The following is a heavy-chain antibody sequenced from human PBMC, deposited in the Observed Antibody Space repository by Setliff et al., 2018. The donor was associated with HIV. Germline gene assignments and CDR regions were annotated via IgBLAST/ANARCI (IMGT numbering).Heavy chain of an antibody. Sequence: SETLSLTCTVSRGSITSGDYYWSWIRQPPGKGLEWIGWIYYSGNTRYNPSLKSRVTISLDTSKNRFSLQLTSVTAADTAVYYCARHRDGGTYPLDYWGQGTLVTV. V-gene: IGHV4-61*08. D-gene: IGHD1-26*01. CDR1: RGSITSGDYY. J-gene: IGHJ4*02. CDR3: ARHRDGGTYPLDY. CDR2: IYYSGNT.